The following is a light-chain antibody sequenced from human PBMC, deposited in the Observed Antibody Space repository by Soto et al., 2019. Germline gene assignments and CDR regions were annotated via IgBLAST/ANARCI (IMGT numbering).Light chain of an antibody. J-gene: IGKJ1*01. Sequence: DIQMTQSPSTLSASVGDRVTITCRASQSISSWLAWYQQKPGTAPNLLIYKASTLQSGVPSRFRGSGSGTEFTLTISSLQPDDFATYYCQQYSDNWTFGQGTKVEIK. CDR3: QQYSDNWT. CDR2: KAS. V-gene: IGKV1-5*03. CDR1: QSISSW.